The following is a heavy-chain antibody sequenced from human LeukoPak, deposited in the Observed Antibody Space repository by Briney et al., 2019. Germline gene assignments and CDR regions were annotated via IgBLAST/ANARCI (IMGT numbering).Heavy chain of an antibody. D-gene: IGHD1-26*01. CDR1: GGSISSYY. CDR3: ARLRDRVGSHWFDP. V-gene: IGHV4-4*09. CDR2: IYTSGST. J-gene: IGHJ5*02. Sequence: SETLSLTCTVSGGSISSYYWSWIRQPPGKGLEWIRYIYTSGSTNYNPSLKSRVTISVDTSKNQFSLKLSSVTAADTAVYYCARLRDRVGSHWFDPWGQGTLVTVSS.